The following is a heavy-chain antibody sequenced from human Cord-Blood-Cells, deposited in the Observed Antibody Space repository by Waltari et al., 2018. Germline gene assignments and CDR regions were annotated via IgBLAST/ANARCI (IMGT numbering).Heavy chain of an antibody. Sequence: QVQLVESGGGVVQPGRSLRLSCAASGFTFSSYGMHWVRQAPGKGLEWVAVISYDGSNKYYADSVKGRFTISRDNSKNTLYLQMNSLRAEDTAVYYCAKDTGRYCSSTSCYAFDIWGQGTMVTVSS. CDR1: GFTFSSYG. V-gene: IGHV3-30*18. CDR2: ISYDGSNK. D-gene: IGHD2-2*01. J-gene: IGHJ3*02. CDR3: AKDTGRYCSSTSCYAFDI.